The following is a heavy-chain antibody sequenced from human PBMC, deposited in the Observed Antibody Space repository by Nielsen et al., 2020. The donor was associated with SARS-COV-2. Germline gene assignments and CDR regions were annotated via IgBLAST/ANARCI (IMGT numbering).Heavy chain of an antibody. V-gene: IGHV1-18*01. Sequence: WVRQAPGQGLEWMGWISAYNGKTNYAQNFQGRVTMTTDRFTSTAYMELWSLSPDDTAVYYCARDSPYGWGNVHYLYGMDVWGQGTTVTVSS. D-gene: IGHD3-10*01. J-gene: IGHJ6*02. CDR2: ISAYNGKT. CDR3: ARDSPYGWGNVHYLYGMDV.